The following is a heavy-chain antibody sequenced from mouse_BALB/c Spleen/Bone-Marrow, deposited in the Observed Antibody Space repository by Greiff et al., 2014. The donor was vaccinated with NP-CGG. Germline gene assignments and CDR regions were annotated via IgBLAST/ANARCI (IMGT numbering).Heavy chain of an antibody. CDR1: GFNIKDTY. J-gene: IGHJ3*01. D-gene: IGHD2-14*01. Sequence: GQLKESGGELVKPGASVKLSCTASGFNIKDTYMHWGKQRPEQGLEWIGRIDPANGNTKYDPKFQGKATITADTSSNTAYLQLSSLTSEDTAVYYCALYRYVGTGFAYWGQGTLVTVSA. CDR2: IDPANGNT. V-gene: IGHV14-3*02. CDR3: ALYRYVGTGFAY.